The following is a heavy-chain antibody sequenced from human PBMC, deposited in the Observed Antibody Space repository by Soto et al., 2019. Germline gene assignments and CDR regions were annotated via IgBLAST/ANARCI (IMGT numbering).Heavy chain of an antibody. Sequence: QVQLQESGPGLVKPSGTLSLTCAVSGDSVSSPYYWCWVRQPPGKGLEGIGEVFHTGTTSYNPSLRRRVTISMDKSINQFSLDLSSVTAADTAVYYCARSAGWYAFHSWGPGTLVIVSS. D-gene: IGHD6-19*01. V-gene: IGHV4-4*02. CDR2: VFHTGTT. J-gene: IGHJ4*02. CDR3: ARSAGWYAFHS. CDR1: GDSVSSPYY.